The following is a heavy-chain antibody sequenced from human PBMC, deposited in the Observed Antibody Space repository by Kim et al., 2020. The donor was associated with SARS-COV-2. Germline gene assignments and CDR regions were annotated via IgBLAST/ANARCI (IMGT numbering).Heavy chain of an antibody. CDR3: AYDSSDYYGYFDY. D-gene: IGHD3-22*01. J-gene: IGHJ4*02. Sequence: ASVKVSCKASGYTFIAYYMHWVRQAPGQGLEWMGRINPNSGGTNYAQKFQGRVTMTRDTSISTAYMELSRLRSDDTAVYYCAYDSSDYYGYFDYWGQGTL. CDR2: INPNSGGT. CDR1: GYTFIAYY. V-gene: IGHV1-2*06.